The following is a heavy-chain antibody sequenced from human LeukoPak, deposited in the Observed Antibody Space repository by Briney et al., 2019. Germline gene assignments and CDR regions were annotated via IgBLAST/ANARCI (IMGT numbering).Heavy chain of an antibody. CDR3: ARDGLVGCSGGSCYFNWFDP. Sequence: ASVKVSCKASGYTFTSYGISWVRQAPGQGLEWMGWISAYNGNTNYAQKLQGRVTMTTETSTSTAYMELRSLRSDDTAVYYCARDGLVGCSGGSCYFNWFDPWGQGTLVTVSS. CDR2: ISAYNGNT. J-gene: IGHJ5*02. CDR1: GYTFTSYG. D-gene: IGHD2-15*01. V-gene: IGHV1-18*01.